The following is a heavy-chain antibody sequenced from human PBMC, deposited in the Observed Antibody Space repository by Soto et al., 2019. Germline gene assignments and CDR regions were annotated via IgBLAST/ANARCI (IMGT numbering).Heavy chain of an antibody. CDR2: IFPMSGGT. V-gene: IGHV1-2*02. J-gene: IGHJ6*02. CDR3: AREGMLHFEIRDYYPSVYGLDV. Sequence: ASVKVSCKSSGYSFTGYYLHWVRHAPGQGPESRGWIFPMSGGTKAPQKFQDRVTMPSDTSISTVYLELTSLTSDDTAVYFCAREGMLHFEIRDYYPSVYGLDVWGQGTTVTVSS. D-gene: IGHD3-22*01. CDR1: GYSFTGYY.